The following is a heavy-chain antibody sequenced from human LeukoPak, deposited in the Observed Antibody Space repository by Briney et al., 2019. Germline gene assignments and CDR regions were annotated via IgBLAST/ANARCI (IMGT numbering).Heavy chain of an antibody. J-gene: IGHJ4*02. D-gene: IGHD2-2*01. CDR1: GGTFSSYA. CDR3: ARHALKYQLLWPTELDY. CDR2: IIPIFGTA. Sequence: SVKVSCKASGGTFSSYAISWVRQAPGQGLEWMGGIIPIFGTANYAQKFQGRVTITADESTSTAYMELSSLRAEDTAVYYCARHALKYQLLWPTELDYWGQGTLVTVSS. V-gene: IGHV1-69*13.